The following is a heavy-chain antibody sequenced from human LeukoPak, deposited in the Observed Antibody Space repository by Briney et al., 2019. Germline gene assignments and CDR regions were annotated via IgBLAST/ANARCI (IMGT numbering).Heavy chain of an antibody. CDR2: ISTYNGNT. CDR1: GYTFTSYG. J-gene: IGHJ4*02. Sequence: ASVKVSCKASGYTFTSYGISWVRQAPGQGLEWMGWISTYNGNTNYAQKLQDRVTMTTDTSTSTAYMELRSLRSDDTAVYYCARDESSGWYGVYWGQGTLVTVSS. D-gene: IGHD6-19*01. CDR3: ARDESSGWYGVY. V-gene: IGHV1-18*01.